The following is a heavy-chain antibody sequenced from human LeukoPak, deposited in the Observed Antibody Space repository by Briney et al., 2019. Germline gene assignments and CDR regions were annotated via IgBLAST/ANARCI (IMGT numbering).Heavy chain of an antibody. Sequence: PSETLSLTCTVSGDSISSSGTYYWSWIRQPAGKGLEWIGRIYVSGSTNYNPSLKSRVTISVDTSRNQFSLKLSSVTAADTAVYYCARDVVTTTGDYFDYWGQGTLVTVSS. CDR1: GDSISSSGTYY. CDR3: ARDVVTTTGDYFDY. V-gene: IGHV4-61*02. CDR2: IYVSGST. D-gene: IGHD2-2*01. J-gene: IGHJ4*02.